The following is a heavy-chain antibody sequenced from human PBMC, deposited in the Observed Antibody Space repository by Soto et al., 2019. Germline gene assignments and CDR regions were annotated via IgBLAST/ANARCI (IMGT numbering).Heavy chain of an antibody. J-gene: IGHJ4*02. D-gene: IGHD4-17*01. Sequence: QITLKESGPTLVKPTQTLTLTCTFSGFSLSTSGVGVGWIRQPPGKALEWLALLYWDGDQRYSPSLTSRLTITKNTSKNQVVLTMTNVAPVDTATYSCVHTNAEMTTDFCGQGTLVTVSS. CDR3: VHTNAEMTTDF. V-gene: IGHV2-5*02. CDR2: LYWDGDQ. CDR1: GFSLSTSGVG.